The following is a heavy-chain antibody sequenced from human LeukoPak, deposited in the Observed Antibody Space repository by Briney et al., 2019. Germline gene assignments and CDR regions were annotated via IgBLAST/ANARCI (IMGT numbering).Heavy chain of an antibody. D-gene: IGHD3-3*01. Sequence: ASVKVSCKASGYTFTSYTIHWVRQAPGQRLEWMGWINAGNGNTKYSQEFQDRVTITRDTSASTAYMELSSLRSEDMAVYYCARARYETRIWPKSRYDYYHYMDVWGKGTTVTISS. CDR1: GYTFTSYT. J-gene: IGHJ6*03. CDR3: ARARYETRIWPKSRYDYYHYMDV. V-gene: IGHV1-3*03. CDR2: INAGNGNT.